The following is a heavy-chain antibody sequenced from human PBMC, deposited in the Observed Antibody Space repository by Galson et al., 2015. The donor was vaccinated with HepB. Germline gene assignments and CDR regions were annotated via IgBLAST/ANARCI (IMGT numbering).Heavy chain of an antibody. CDR1: RFNFSGYT. CDR3: TRGYSTATGSDGYYYYGMDV. Sequence: SLRLSCAASRFNFSGYTMNWVRQAPGKGLEWVSSISRDSTYIHYTDSVKGRFTISRDSAQNSVYLQVNSLRADDTAVYYCTRGYSTATGSDGYYYYGMDVWGQGTTVSVSS. V-gene: IGHV3-21*01. D-gene: IGHD2-2*01. CDR2: ISRDSTYI. J-gene: IGHJ6*02.